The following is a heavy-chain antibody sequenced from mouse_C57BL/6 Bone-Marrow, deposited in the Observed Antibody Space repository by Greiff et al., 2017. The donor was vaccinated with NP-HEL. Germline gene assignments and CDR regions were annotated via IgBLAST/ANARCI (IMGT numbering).Heavy chain of an antibody. CDR1: GYTFTSYW. V-gene: IGHV1-59*01. J-gene: IGHJ4*01. CDR3: ARRDSSGYAMVY. Sequence: VQLQQSGAELVRPGTSVKLSCKASGYTFTSYWMHWVKQRPGQGLEWIGVIDPSDSYTNYNQKFKGKATLTVATSSSTAYMQLSSLTSEDSAVYYCARRDSSGYAMVYWGHGTSVTVSS. CDR2: IDPSDSYT. D-gene: IGHD3-2*02.